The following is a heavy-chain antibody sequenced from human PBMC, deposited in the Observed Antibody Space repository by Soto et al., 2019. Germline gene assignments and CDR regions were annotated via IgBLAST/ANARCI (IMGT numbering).Heavy chain of an antibody. D-gene: IGHD1-26*01. CDR3: ARSRELRSPLFDY. CDR1: GFTVSSNY. J-gene: IGHJ4*02. CDR2: IYSGGST. Sequence: GGSLRLSCAASGFTVSSNYMSWVRQAPGKGLEWVSVIYSGGSTYYADSVKGRFTISRDNSKNTLYLQMNSLRAEDTAVYYCARSRELRSPLFDYWGQGTLVTVSS. V-gene: IGHV3-66*01.